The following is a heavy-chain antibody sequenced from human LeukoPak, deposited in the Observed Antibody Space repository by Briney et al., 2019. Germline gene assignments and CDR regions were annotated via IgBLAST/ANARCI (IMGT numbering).Heavy chain of an antibody. CDR1: GFTVSSNY. CDR3: ARGGGWFRELPPPGAFDI. CDR2: IYSGCST. Sequence: GGSLRLSCSASGFTVSSNYMSWVRQAPGKGLEWVAVIYSGCSTYYSDSVKGRFTISRDNSKNTLYLQMNSLRAEDTAVYYCARGGGWFRELPPPGAFDIWGQGTMVTVPS. D-gene: IGHD3-10*01. V-gene: IGHV3-53*01. J-gene: IGHJ3*02.